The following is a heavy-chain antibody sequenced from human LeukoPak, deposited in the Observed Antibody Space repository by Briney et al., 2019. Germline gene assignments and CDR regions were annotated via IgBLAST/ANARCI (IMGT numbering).Heavy chain of an antibody. J-gene: IGHJ4*02. CDR3: VRLRRNYDSSGYYYYYDY. V-gene: IGHV3-21*01. CDR1: GYTFSSFS. D-gene: IGHD3-22*01. Sequence: GGSLRLSCVASGYTFSSFSINWVRQAPGKGLEWVSSISVRSNYIYYADSVRGRFSISRDDARNSLYLQMDSLRGDDTAVYYCVRLRRNYDSSGYYYYYDYWGQGTPVTVSS. CDR2: ISVRSNYI.